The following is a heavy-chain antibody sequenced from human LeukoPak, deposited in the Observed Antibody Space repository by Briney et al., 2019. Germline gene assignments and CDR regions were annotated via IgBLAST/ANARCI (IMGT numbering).Heavy chain of an antibody. CDR1: GGSFSGYY. J-gene: IGHJ4*02. D-gene: IGHD3-10*01. V-gene: IGHV4-34*01. Sequence: SETLSLTXAVYGGSFSGYYWSWIRQAPGKGLEWLGEINHSGSTNYNPSLKSRVTISVDTSKNQFSLKLSSVTAADTAVYYCARGRITMVRGVIDYWGQGTLVTVSS. CDR2: INHSGST. CDR3: ARGRITMVRGVIDY.